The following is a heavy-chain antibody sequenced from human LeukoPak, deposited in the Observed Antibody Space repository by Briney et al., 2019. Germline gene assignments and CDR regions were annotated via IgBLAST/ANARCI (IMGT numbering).Heavy chain of an antibody. Sequence: GGSLRLSCAASGFTFSRSLMHWVRQVPGKGVVWVSRISSDGITTNYAHSVKGRFTISRDNAKKTVYLQMNSLRAEDTALYYCARVEVAWGQRTIVTVSS. V-gene: IGHV3-74*01. CDR2: ISSDGITT. CDR1: GFTFSRSL. CDR3: ARVEVA. J-gene: IGHJ3*01.